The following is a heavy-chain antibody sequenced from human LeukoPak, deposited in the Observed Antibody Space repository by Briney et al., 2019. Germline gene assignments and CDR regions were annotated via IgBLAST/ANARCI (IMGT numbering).Heavy chain of an antibody. V-gene: IGHV3-48*03. J-gene: IGHJ6*02. D-gene: IGHD1-14*01. CDR1: GFTLSTYE. CDR3: ATLSDRNFYYSYGLDV. Sequence: GGSLRLSCAASGFTLSTYEMNWVRQAPGKGLEWVAYIGRYGVTTYYADSVKGRFTISGDNAKNSLNLQMNSLRAEDTAVYYRATLSDRNFYYSYGLDVWGQGTTVTVS. CDR2: IGRYGVTT.